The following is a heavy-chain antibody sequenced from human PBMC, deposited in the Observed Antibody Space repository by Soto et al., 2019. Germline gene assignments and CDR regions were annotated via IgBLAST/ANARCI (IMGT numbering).Heavy chain of an antibody. J-gene: IGHJ5*02. D-gene: IGHD2-15*01. Sequence: SETLSLTCVVYGGSFSGYYWSWIRQPPGKGLEWIGEINHSGSTNYNPSLKSRVTISVDTSKNQFSLKLSSVTAADTAVYYCARGYIVVVVAARSRRFDPWGQGTLVTVSS. CDR1: GGSFSGYY. CDR3: ARGYIVVVVAARSRRFDP. CDR2: INHSGST. V-gene: IGHV4-34*01.